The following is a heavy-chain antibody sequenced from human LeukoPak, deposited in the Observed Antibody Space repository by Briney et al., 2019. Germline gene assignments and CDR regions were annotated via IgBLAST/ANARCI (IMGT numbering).Heavy chain of an antibody. CDR3: ARLPSDYYYGMDV. Sequence: SETLSLTCAVYGGSFSGYYWSWVRQPPGKGLEWIGEINHSGSTNYNPSLKSRVTISVDTSKNQFSLKLSSVTAADTAVYYCARLPSDYYYGMDVWGQGTTVTVSS. D-gene: IGHD6-19*01. CDR2: INHSGST. J-gene: IGHJ6*02. V-gene: IGHV4-34*01. CDR1: GGSFSGYY.